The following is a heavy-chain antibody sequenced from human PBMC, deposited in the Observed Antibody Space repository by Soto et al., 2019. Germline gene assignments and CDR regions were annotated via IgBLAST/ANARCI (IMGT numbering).Heavy chain of an antibody. V-gene: IGHV1-69*01. CDR2: IIPVFGTV. CDR3: ARYNPYTNSIGNWFDP. CDR1: GGTFSNYA. J-gene: IGHJ5*02. Sequence: QVRLVQSGAEVKKPGSSVKVSCKASGGTFSNYAITWLRLAPGQGLEWLGGIIPVFGTVHYAQKIHGTVTITTDESTSTAYMELNRLRSEETTVEYCARYNPYTNSIGNWFDPWGQGTLVIVS. D-gene: IGHD6-13*01.